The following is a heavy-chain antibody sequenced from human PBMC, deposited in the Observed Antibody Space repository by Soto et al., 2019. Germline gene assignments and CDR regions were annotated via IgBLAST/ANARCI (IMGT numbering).Heavy chain of an antibody. D-gene: IGHD3-3*01. Sequence: GGSLRLSCAASGFTFSSYAMSWVRQAPGKGLEWVSAISGSGGSTYYADSVKGRFTISRDNSENTLYLQVNSLRAEDTAIYYCTKDREFTYYDLWSGYYAFDSWGQGTLVTVSS. CDR1: GFTFSSYA. V-gene: IGHV3-23*01. CDR3: TKDREFTYYDLWSGYYAFDS. J-gene: IGHJ4*02. CDR2: ISGSGGST.